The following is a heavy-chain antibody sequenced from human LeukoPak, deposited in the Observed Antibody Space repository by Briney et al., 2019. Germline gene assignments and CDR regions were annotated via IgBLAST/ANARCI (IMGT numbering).Heavy chain of an antibody. D-gene: IGHD2-15*01. CDR1: GFTFSDYV. Sequence: GGSLRLSCAASGFTFSDYVMGWVRQAPGKGLEWVSSIGGPGGSTYYAESAKGRFTISRDNSKSTLYLQLNSLGAEDTALYYCAKGCGGNCYSFSAWGQGTLVTVSS. V-gene: IGHV3-23*01. J-gene: IGHJ5*02. CDR3: AKGCGGNCYSFSA. CDR2: IGGPGGST.